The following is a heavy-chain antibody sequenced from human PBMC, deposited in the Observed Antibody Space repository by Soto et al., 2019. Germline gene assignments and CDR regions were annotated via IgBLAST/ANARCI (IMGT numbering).Heavy chain of an antibody. Sequence: EVQLVESGGGLVKPGGSLRLSCAASGFTFSSYSMNWVRQAPGKGLEWVSSISSSSSYIYYADSVKGRFTISRDNAKNSLYLQMNSLRAEDTAVYYCARAPRQKIAARPGTNWFDPWGQGTLVTVSS. CDR1: GFTFSSYS. D-gene: IGHD6-6*01. J-gene: IGHJ5*02. CDR2: ISSSSSYI. V-gene: IGHV3-21*01. CDR3: ARAPRQKIAARPGTNWFDP.